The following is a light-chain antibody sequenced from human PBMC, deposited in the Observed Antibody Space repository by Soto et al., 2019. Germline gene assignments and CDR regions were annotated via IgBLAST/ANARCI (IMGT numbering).Light chain of an antibody. CDR1: QIVSRNY. J-gene: IGKJ1*01. CDR2: GAS. V-gene: IGKV3-20*01. Sequence: EIVLTQSPGTLSLSPGERATLSCRASQIVSRNYLAWYQQKPGQAPRLLIYGASSRATGTPDRFSGSGSGTDFTLTISRLEPEDFAVYYCQQYDSSRTFGQGTKVEIK. CDR3: QQYDSSRT.